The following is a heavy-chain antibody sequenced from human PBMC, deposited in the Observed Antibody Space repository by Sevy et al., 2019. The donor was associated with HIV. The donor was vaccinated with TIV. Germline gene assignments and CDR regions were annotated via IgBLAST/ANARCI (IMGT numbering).Heavy chain of an antibody. CDR3: ARRAYEIVDAFDI. V-gene: IGHV4-61*02. J-gene: IGHJ3*02. CDR1: GGSISSGSYY. CDR2: IYTSGST. D-gene: IGHD3-9*01. Sequence: SETLSLTCTVSGGSISSGSYYWSWIRQPAGKGLEWIGRIYTSGSTNYNPSLKSRVTISVDTSKNQFSLKLSSVTAADTAVYYCARRAYEIVDAFDIWGQGTMVTVSS.